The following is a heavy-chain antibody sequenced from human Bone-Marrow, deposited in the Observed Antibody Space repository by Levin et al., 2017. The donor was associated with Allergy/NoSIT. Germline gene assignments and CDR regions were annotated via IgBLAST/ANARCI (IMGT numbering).Heavy chain of an antibody. CDR1: GFNFNIYA. D-gene: IGHD2-15*01. V-gene: IGHV3-23*01. J-gene: IGHJ6*02. CDR2: IRGSGDNT. Sequence: PGGSLRLSCAASGFNFNIYAMSWVRQAPGKGLEWVSSIRGSGDNTYYADSVKGRFTISRDNSKNTLYLQMNSLRVEDTAVYYCANLLLTSLTYMDVWGQGTTVTVSS. CDR3: ANLLLTSLTYMDV.